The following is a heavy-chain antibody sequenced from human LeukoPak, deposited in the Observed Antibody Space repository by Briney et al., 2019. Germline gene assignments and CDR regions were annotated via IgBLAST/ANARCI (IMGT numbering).Heavy chain of an antibody. J-gene: IGHJ4*02. Sequence: GGSLRLSCAASGFTFSSYSMNWVRQAPGKGLEWVSYISSSGSTIYYADSVKGRFTISRDNAKNSLYLQMNSLRAEDTAVYYCARDKGVYSSGWYVGYWGQGTLVTVSS. CDR1: GFTFSSYS. V-gene: IGHV3-48*04. CDR2: ISSSGSTI. D-gene: IGHD6-19*01. CDR3: ARDKGVYSSGWYVGY.